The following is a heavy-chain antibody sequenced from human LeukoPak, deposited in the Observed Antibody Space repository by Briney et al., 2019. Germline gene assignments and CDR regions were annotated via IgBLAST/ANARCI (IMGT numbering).Heavy chain of an antibody. Sequence: GGSLRLSCAASGFTFSSYAMSWVRQAPGKGLEWVANIKQDGSEKYYVDSVKGRFTISRDNAKNSLYLQMNSLRAEDTAVYYCAREGSGWYGLHDAFDIWGQGTMVTVSS. D-gene: IGHD6-19*01. CDR1: GFTFSSYA. CDR2: IKQDGSEK. V-gene: IGHV3-7*01. CDR3: AREGSGWYGLHDAFDI. J-gene: IGHJ3*02.